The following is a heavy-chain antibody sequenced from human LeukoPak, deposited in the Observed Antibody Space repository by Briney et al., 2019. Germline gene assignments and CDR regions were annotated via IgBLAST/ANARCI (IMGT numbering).Heavy chain of an antibody. Sequence: PSETLSLTCTVSGGSISSYYWNWIRQPPGKGLEWIGYIYYSGTTNYNPSLKSRVTMSVDTSKNQLSLKLSSVTAADTAVYYCARDWEYSSSWHWFDPWGQGTLVTVSS. CDR2: IYYSGTT. CDR3: ARDWEYSSSWHWFDP. V-gene: IGHV4-59*12. J-gene: IGHJ5*02. D-gene: IGHD6-13*01. CDR1: GGSISSYY.